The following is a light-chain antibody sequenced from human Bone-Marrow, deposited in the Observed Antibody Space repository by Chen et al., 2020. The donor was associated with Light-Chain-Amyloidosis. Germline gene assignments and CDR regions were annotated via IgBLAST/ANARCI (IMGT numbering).Light chain of an antibody. CDR1: KLGDRY. Sequence: SYELTQPPSVSVSPGQTASITCSGDKLGDRYTYWYQLKSGQSPLLVIYEDKKRPSGIPERFSGSNSGNTATLTISGTQPMDEADYYCQAWDSSTVIFGGGTKLTVL. J-gene: IGLJ2*01. V-gene: IGLV3-1*01. CDR2: EDK. CDR3: QAWDSSTVI.